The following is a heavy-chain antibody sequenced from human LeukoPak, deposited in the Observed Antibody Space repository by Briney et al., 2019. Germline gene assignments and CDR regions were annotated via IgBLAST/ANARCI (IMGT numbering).Heavy chain of an antibody. D-gene: IGHD3-9*01. CDR3: AKEGRYFDWLLDY. CDR1: GFTVSNNY. CDR2: IYSGGST. V-gene: IGHV3-53*01. J-gene: IGHJ4*02. Sequence: GGSLRLSCAASGFTVSNNYMNWVRQAPGKGLEWVSVIYSGGSTYYADSVKGRFTISRDNSKNTLYLQMNSLRAEDTAVYYCAKEGRYFDWLLDYWGQGTLVTVSS.